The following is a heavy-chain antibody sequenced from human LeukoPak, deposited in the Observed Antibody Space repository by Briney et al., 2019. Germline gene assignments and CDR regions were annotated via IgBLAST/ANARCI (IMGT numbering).Heavy chain of an antibody. CDR3: ARPRSLAVAGTWFDP. V-gene: IGHV4-39*01. D-gene: IGHD6-19*01. Sequence: SETLSLTCTVSGGSISSSSYCWGWIRQPQGKGLEWIGSIYYSGSTYYNPSLKSRVTISVDTSKNQFSLMLSSVTAADTAVYYCARPRSLAVAGTWFDPWGQGTLVTVSS. CDR1: GGSISSSSYC. CDR2: IYYSGST. J-gene: IGHJ5*02.